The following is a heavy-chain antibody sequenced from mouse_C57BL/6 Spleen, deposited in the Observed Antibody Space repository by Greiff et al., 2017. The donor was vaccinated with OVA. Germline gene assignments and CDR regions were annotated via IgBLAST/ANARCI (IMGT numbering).Heavy chain of an antibody. D-gene: IGHD2-4*01. CDR3: ARSPLYYDYDWFAY. Sequence: VQLKESGAELVKPGASVKLSCTASGFNIKDYYMHWVKQRTEQGLEWIGRIDPEDGETKYAPKFQGKATITADTSSNTAYLQLSSLTSEDTAVYYCARSPLYYDYDWFAYWGQGTLVTVSA. V-gene: IGHV14-2*01. CDR2: IDPEDGET. J-gene: IGHJ3*01. CDR1: GFNIKDYY.